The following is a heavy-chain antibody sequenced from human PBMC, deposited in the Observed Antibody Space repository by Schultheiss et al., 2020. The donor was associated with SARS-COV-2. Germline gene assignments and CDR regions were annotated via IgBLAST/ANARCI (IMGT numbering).Heavy chain of an antibody. V-gene: IGHV3-11*01. CDR1: GFTFSDYY. J-gene: IGHJ4*02. Sequence: GGSLRLSCAASGFTFSDYYMSWIRQAPGKGLEWVSYISSSSSTIYYADSMKGRFTISRDNSKNTLYLQMNSLRAEDTAVYYCAKDLVGFGEDDDYWGQGTLVTVSS. CDR2: ISSSSSTI. CDR3: AKDLVGFGEDDDY. D-gene: IGHD3-10*01.